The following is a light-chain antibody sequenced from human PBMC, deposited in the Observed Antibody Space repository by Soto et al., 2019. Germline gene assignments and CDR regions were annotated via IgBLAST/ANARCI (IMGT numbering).Light chain of an antibody. Sequence: DIQMTQSPSSVSASVGDRVTITCRASQVISSWLAWYQQKPGKAPKLLIFAASSLESGVPSRFGGSGFGTDFTLTINSLQPEDFATYYCQQSYNFPYTFGQGTKLEIK. V-gene: IGKV1-12*01. J-gene: IGKJ2*01. CDR1: QVISSW. CDR3: QQSYNFPYT. CDR2: AAS.